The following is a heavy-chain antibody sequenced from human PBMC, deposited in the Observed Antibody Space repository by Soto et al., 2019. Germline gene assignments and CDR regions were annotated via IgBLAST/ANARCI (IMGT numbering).Heavy chain of an antibody. D-gene: IGHD3-9*01. CDR2: ISSTGSCT. J-gene: IGHJ3*02. V-gene: IGHV3-11*05. CDR1: GFTFSDYY. CDR3: ARDADILTGSDAFDI. Sequence: QVQLVESGGGLVKPGGSLRLSCAASGFTFSDYYMNWIRQAPGKGLEWVSYISSTGSCTNYPDSVKGRFTISRDNANNSLYLQMNSLRAEDTAIYYCARDADILTGSDAFDIWGQGTMVTVSS.